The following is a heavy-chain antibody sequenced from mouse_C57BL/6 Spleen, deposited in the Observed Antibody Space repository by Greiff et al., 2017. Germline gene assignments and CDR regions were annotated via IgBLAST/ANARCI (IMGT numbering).Heavy chain of an antibody. CDR3: ARQAPNWDVGDFDV. J-gene: IGHJ1*03. Sequence: QVQLQQPGAELVRPGSSVKLSCKASGYTFTSYWMDWVKQRPGQGLEWIGNIYPSDSETHYNQKFKDKATLTVDKSSSTAYMQLSSLTSEDSAVYYCARQAPNWDVGDFDVWGTGTTVTVSS. D-gene: IGHD4-1*01. V-gene: IGHV1-61*01. CDR2: IYPSDSET. CDR1: GYTFTSYW.